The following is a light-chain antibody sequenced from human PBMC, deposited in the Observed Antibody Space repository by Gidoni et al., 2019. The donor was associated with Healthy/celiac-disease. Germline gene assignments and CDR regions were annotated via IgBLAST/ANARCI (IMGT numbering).Light chain of an antibody. J-gene: IGKJ2*04. CDR1: QSLLHSNGYNY. V-gene: IGKV2-28*01. CDR2: LGS. Sequence: DIVMTQSPLSLPVTPGEPASISCRSSQSLLHSNGYNYLDWYLQKPGQSPQLLIYLGSNRASGVPDRFSGSGSGTGFTLKISRVGAEDVGVYYCMQALQTPRSFGQXTKLEIK. CDR3: MQALQTPRS.